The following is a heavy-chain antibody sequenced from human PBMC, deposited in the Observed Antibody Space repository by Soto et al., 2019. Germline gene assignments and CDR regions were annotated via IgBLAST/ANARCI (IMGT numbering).Heavy chain of an antibody. CDR1: GGSIRDYF. CDR2: IYYSGRT. J-gene: IGHJ4*02. CDR3: ARVGGDDFGDSGGFDY. D-gene: IGHD4-17*01. Sequence: QVQLQESGPGLVKPSETLSLTCTVSGGSIRDYFWTWIRQPPGKGLEWIGYIYYSGRTNYNPSLKSRVSISVDTSKNHFSLQLRSVTAADTAVYYCARVGGDDFGDSGGFDYWGQGTRVTVSS. V-gene: IGHV4-59*01.